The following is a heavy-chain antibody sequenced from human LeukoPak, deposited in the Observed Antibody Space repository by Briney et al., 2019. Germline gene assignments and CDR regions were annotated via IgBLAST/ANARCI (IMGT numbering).Heavy chain of an antibody. V-gene: IGHV3-23*01. CDR2: ISGSGGTT. Sequence: PGGSLRLSCEASEFTFSTYAMHWVRQAPGKGLEWVSGISGSGGTTYYADSVKGRFTISRDNSKNSLSLQVSSLRAEDTAVYYCAKTNGYYSDWGQGTLVIVSS. D-gene: IGHD3-22*01. CDR1: EFTFSTYA. CDR3: AKTNGYYSD. J-gene: IGHJ4*02.